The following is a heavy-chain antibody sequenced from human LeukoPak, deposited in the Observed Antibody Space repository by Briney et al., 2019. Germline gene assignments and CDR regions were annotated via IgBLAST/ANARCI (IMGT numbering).Heavy chain of an antibody. J-gene: IGHJ4*02. CDR1: GFTFGSYA. D-gene: IGHD4-17*01. CDR2: ISYDGSVK. V-gene: IGHV3-30*18. Sequence: PGGSLRLSCAASGFTFGSYAMHWVRQAPGKGLEWVAVISYDGSVKYYVDSVKGRFTISRDNSKNTLYLQMNSLRAEDTAVYFCAKPYNYGARDVHFDYWGQGTLVAVSS. CDR3: AKPYNYGARDVHFDY.